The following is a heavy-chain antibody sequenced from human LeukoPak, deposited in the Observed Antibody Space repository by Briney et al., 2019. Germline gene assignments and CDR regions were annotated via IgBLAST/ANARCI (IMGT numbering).Heavy chain of an antibody. J-gene: IGHJ4*02. D-gene: IGHD6-19*01. CDR3: ARDGQSGDY. V-gene: IGHV4-34*01. CDR2: INHSGST. Sequence: SETLSLTCAVYGGSFSGYYWSWIRQPPGKGLEWIGEINHSGSTNYNPSLKGRVTISVDTSKNQFSLKLSSVTAADTAVYYCARDGQSGDYWGQGTLVTVSS. CDR1: GGSFSGYY.